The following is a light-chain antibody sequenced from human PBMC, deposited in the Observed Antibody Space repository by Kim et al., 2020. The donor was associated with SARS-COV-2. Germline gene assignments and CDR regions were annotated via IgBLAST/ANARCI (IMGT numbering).Light chain of an antibody. CDR3: GTWDSSLSAGGV. V-gene: IGLV1-51*01. Sequence: QKVTISCSGRSSNIGNKYVSWYQQLPATAPKLLIYDNNKRPSGIPDRFSGSKSGTSATLGITGLQTGDEADYYCGTWDSSLSAGGVFGGGTQLTVL. J-gene: IGLJ3*02. CDR2: DNN. CDR1: SSNIGNKY.